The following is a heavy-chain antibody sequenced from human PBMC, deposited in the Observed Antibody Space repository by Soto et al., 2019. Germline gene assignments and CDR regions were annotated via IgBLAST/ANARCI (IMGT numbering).Heavy chain of an antibody. CDR1: GGSISSYY. V-gene: IGHV4-59*01. CDR2: IFYSGST. J-gene: IGHJ3*02. CDR3: ARVSGYSYGYDAFDI. D-gene: IGHD5-18*01. Sequence: QVQLQESGPGLVKPSETLSLTCTVSGGSISSYYWSWIRQPPGKGLDWIGYIFYSGSTNYNPSLKSRVTISVDTSKNQFSLKLSSVTAADTAVYYCARVSGYSYGYDAFDIWGQGTMVTVSS.